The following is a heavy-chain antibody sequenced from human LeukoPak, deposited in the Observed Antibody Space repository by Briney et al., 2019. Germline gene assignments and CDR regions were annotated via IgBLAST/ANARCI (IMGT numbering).Heavy chain of an antibody. CDR3: ARATHYDYIWGSYRFHNWFDP. J-gene: IGHJ5*02. D-gene: IGHD3-16*02. V-gene: IGHV4-34*01. CDR1: GGSFSGYY. CDR2: INHIGST. Sequence: PSETLSLTCAVYGGSFSGYYWSWIRHPPGKGLEWIGEINHIGSTNYNPSRKSRVTISVDTSKNQFSLKLSSVTAADTAVYYCARATHYDYIWGSYRFHNWFDPWGQGTLVTVSS.